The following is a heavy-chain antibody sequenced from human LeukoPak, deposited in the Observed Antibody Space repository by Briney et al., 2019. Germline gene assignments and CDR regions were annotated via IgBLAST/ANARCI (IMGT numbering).Heavy chain of an antibody. V-gene: IGHV4-30-2*01. CDR1: GGSISSGGYY. Sequence: SQTLSLTCTVSGGSISSGGYYWSWIRQPPGKGLEWIGYIYHSGSTYYNPSLKSRVTISVDRSKNQFSLKLSSVTAADTAVYYCARDLSEGYNWFDPWGQGTLVTVSS. J-gene: IGHJ5*02. CDR3: ARDLSEGYNWFDP. CDR2: IYHSGST.